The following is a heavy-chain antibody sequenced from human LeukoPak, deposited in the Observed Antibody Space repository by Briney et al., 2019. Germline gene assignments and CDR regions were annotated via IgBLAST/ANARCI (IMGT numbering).Heavy chain of an antibody. CDR3: ARGIKAVAGSVDY. CDR1: GFTFSSYG. CDR2: IWYDGSNK. Sequence: PGGSLRLSCAASGFTFSSYGMHWVRQAPGKGLEWVAVIWYDGSNKYYADSVKGRFTISGDNSKNTLYLQMNSLRAEDTAVYYCARGIKAVAGSVDYWGQGTLVTVSS. J-gene: IGHJ4*02. D-gene: IGHD6-19*01. V-gene: IGHV3-33*01.